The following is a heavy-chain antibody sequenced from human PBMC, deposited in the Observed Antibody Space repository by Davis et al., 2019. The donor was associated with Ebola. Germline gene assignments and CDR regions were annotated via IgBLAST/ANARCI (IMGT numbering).Heavy chain of an antibody. D-gene: IGHD2-15*01. CDR2: VYSRGNT. CDR3: ARHGYCSGVTCYSHVTYWYFDL. Sequence: GSLRLSCTVSGGSMTSGSYYWGWIRQPPGKGLEWIGTVYSRGNTYYNPSLRSRVTVSADTSRNQFSLNLNSVTAADTAVYFCARHGYCSGVTCYSHVTYWYFDLWGRGTLVTVSS. V-gene: IGHV4-39*01. J-gene: IGHJ2*01. CDR1: GGSMTSGSYY.